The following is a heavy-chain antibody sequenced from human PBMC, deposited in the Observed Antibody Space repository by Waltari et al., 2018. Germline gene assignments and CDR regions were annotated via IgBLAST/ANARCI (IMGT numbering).Heavy chain of an antibody. CDR1: GYTFTSYG. CDR3: AGWVGELLNAFDI. J-gene: IGHJ3*02. V-gene: IGHV1-18*01. CDR2: ISAYNGNT. Sequence: QVQLVQSGAEVKKPGASVKVSCKASGYTFTSYGISWVRQAPGQGLEWMGWISAYNGNTNYAQKLQGRVTISVDTSKNQFSLKLSSVTAADTAVYYCAGWVGELLNAFDIWGQGTMVTVSS. D-gene: IGHD3-10*01.